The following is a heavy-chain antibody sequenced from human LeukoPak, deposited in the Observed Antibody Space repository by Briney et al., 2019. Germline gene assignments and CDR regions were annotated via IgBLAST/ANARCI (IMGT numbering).Heavy chain of an antibody. J-gene: IGHJ4*02. CDR3: ARDGKAAAGDY. CDR1: GYTFTSYA. V-gene: IGHV1-3*01. Sequence: ASVKVSCKASGYTFTSYAMHWVRQAPGQRLEWMGWINAGNGNTEYSQKFQDRVTITADKSTSTAYMELSSLRSEDTAVYYCARDGKAAAGDYWGQGTLVTVSS. D-gene: IGHD6-13*01. CDR2: INAGNGNT.